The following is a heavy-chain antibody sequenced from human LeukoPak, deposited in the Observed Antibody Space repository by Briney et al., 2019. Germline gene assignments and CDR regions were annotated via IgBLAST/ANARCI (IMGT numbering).Heavy chain of an antibody. J-gene: IGHJ4*02. D-gene: IGHD1-26*01. CDR1: GFTSSSCG. CDR2: IRYDGSNK. CDR3: AKEGVGATSHFDY. Sequence: PGGSLRLSCAASGFTSSSCGMHWVRQAPGKGLEWVAFIRYDGSNKYYADSVKGRFTISRDNSKNTLYLQMNSLRAEDTAVYYCAKEGVGATSHFDYWGQGTLVTVSS. V-gene: IGHV3-30*02.